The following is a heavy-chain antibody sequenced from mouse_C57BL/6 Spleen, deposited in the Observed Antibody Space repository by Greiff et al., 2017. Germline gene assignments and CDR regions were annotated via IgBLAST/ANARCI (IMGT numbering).Heavy chain of an antibody. CDR1: GFSLTSYA. CDR2: IWTGGGT. Sequence: VQLQQSGPGLVAPSQSLSITCTVSGFSLTSYAISWVRQPPGKGLEWLGVIWTGGGTNYNSALKSRLSISKDNSKSQVFLKMNSLQTDDTARYYCARAPITTVVAPYYFDYWGQGTTLTVSS. CDR3: ARAPITTVVAPYYFDY. V-gene: IGHV2-9-1*01. D-gene: IGHD1-1*01. J-gene: IGHJ2*01.